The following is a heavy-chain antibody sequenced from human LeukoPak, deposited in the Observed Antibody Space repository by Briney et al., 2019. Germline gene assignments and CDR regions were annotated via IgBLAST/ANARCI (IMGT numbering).Heavy chain of an antibody. D-gene: IGHD6-13*01. Sequence: SQTLSLTCAISGDSFSNNSATWDWIRQYPSRGLEWLGRTYYRSKWSNDYAVSVKSRITINPDTSKNQFSLQLNSVTPEDTAVYYCARQAAGLRTWGQGTLVTVSS. CDR2: TYYRSKWSN. V-gene: IGHV6-1*01. CDR1: GDSFSNNSAT. J-gene: IGHJ5*02. CDR3: ARQAAGLRT.